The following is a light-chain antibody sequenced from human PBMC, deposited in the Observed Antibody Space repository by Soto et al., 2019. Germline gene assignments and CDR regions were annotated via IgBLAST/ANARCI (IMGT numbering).Light chain of an antibody. Sequence: QPVLTQPPSASGTPGQRVTISCSGSSSNIGSNNVNWYQQLPGTAPKLLIYSNNQRPSGVPDRFSGSKSGTSASLAISGLQSEDEADYYCAVWDDSLKGVVFGGGTKLTVL. CDR1: SSNIGSNN. CDR3: AVWDDSLKGVV. V-gene: IGLV1-44*01. J-gene: IGLJ2*01. CDR2: SNN.